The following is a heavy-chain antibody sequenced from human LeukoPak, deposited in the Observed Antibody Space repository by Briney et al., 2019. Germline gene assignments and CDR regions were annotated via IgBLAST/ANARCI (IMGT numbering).Heavy chain of an antibody. CDR2: IKSKTDGGTT. CDR1: GFTFSNAW. J-gene: IGHJ4*02. Sequence: PGGSLRLSCAASGFTFSNAWMSWVRQAAGKGLEWVGRIKSKTDGGTTDYAAPVKGRFTISRDDSKNTLYLQMNSLKTEDTAVYYCTPAQWFGESENYWGQGTLVTVSS. D-gene: IGHD3-10*01. CDR3: TPAQWFGESENY. V-gene: IGHV3-15*01.